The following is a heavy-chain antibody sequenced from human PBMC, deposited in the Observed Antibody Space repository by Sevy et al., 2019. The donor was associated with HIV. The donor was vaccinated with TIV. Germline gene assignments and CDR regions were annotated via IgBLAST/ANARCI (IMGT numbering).Heavy chain of an antibody. CDR1: GFTFSSYN. Sequence: GGSLRLSCAASGFTFSSYNMNWVRQAPGKGLEWVSYISGAGTYTNYVESVKGRFTISRDNSRNSLYLQMNSLRAEDTAVYFCARSRSNYGDYYFDYWGQGILVTVSS. CDR2: ISGAGTYT. D-gene: IGHD4-17*01. CDR3: ARSRSNYGDYYFDY. J-gene: IGHJ4*02. V-gene: IGHV3-21*05.